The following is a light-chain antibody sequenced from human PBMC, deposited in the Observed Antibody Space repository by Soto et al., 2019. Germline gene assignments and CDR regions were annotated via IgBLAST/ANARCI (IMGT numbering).Light chain of an antibody. CDR2: DAS. CDR1: QSVSRY. J-gene: IGKJ2*01. CDR3: QQRSNWPLYT. V-gene: IGKV3-11*01. Sequence: EIVLTQSPAILSLSPGERATLSCRASQSVSRYLAWYQQKPGQAPRLLIYDASNRATGIPARFSGSGSGTDFTLTISSLEPEDFAVYYCQQRSNWPLYTFGQGTKLEIK.